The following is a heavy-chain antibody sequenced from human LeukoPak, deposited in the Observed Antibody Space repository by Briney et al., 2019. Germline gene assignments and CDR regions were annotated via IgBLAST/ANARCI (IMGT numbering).Heavy chain of an antibody. Sequence: GESLKISCKGSGYRFTSYWIGWVRQMPGKGPEWIGIIYPGDSDTRYSPSFQGQVTISADKSISTAYLQWSSLKASDTAMYYCARRYGSGSYYGNHDAFDIWGQGTMVTVSS. CDR3: ARRYGSGSYYGNHDAFDI. V-gene: IGHV5-51*01. CDR2: IYPGDSDT. CDR1: GYRFTSYW. J-gene: IGHJ3*02. D-gene: IGHD3-10*01.